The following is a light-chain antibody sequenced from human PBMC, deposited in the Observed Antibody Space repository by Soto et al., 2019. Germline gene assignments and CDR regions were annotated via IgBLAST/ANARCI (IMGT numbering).Light chain of an antibody. CDR1: SSDVGGHNY. V-gene: IGLV2-14*01. CDR2: DVS. Sequence: QSALTQPASVSGSPGQSITISCIGTSSDVGGHNYVSWYRQYPGKAPKLIIYDVSNRPSGVSNRFSGSKSGNTASLTISGLQPEDEADYFCCSYTFRSTYVFGTGTKVTVL. CDR3: CSYTFRSTYV. J-gene: IGLJ1*01.